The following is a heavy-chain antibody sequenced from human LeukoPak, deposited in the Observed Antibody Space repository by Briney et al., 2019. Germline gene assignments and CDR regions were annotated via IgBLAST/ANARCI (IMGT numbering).Heavy chain of an antibody. CDR2: VYTSGST. CDR3: ARLITGTTTAFDM. V-gene: IGHV4-4*07. Sequence: SETLSLTCSVSSGSISGYYWTWIRQPAGKGLEWIGRVYTSGSTHYNPSLKTRLTMSVDTSKNQFSLKLSSVTAADTAVYYCARLITGTTTAFDMWRQGTMVTVSS. D-gene: IGHD1-7*01. J-gene: IGHJ3*02. CDR1: SGSISGYY.